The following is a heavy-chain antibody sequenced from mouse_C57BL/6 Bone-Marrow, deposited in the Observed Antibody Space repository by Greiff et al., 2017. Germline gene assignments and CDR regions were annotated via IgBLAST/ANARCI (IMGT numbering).Heavy chain of an antibody. CDR2: IWSDGST. CDR1: GFSLTSYG. J-gene: IGHJ4*01. Sequence: QVQLKQSGPGLVAPSQSLSITCTVSGFSLTSYGVHWVRQPPGKGLEWLVVIWSDGSTTYNSALKSRLSISKDNSKSQVFLKMNSLQTDDTAMYYCARHDFLLRYMDYWGQGTSVTVSS. CDR3: ARHDFLLRYMDY. V-gene: IGHV2-6-1*01. D-gene: IGHD1-1*01.